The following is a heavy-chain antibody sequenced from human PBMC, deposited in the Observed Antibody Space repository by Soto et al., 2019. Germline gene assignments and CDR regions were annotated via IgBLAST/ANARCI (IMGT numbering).Heavy chain of an antibody. CDR2: IYYSGST. CDR1: GRSISSYY. Sequence: PSETLSLTCTVSGRSISSYYWSWIRQPPGKGLEWIGYIYYSGSTNYNPSLKSRVTISVNTSKNQFSLKLTSVTAADTAVYYCARNGDCTRPGCIVGWFDPWGPGTLVTVSS. J-gene: IGHJ5*02. D-gene: IGHD2-8*01. CDR3: ARNGDCTRPGCIVGWFDP. V-gene: IGHV4-59*01.